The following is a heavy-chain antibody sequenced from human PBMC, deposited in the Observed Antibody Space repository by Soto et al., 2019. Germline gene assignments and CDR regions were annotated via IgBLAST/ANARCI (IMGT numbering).Heavy chain of an antibody. CDR2: ISSSNNYI. Sequence: EVQLVESGGGLVKPGGSLRLSCAASGFTFSNFAMNWVRQAPGKGLEWVSSISSSNNYIYYAYSVKGRFTISRDNAKNSLYLQMNSLRAEDTAVYYCARDFRDGYYFDYWGQGTLVTVSS. CDR3: ARDFRDGYYFDY. CDR1: GFTFSNFA. D-gene: IGHD5-12*01. V-gene: IGHV3-21*01. J-gene: IGHJ4*02.